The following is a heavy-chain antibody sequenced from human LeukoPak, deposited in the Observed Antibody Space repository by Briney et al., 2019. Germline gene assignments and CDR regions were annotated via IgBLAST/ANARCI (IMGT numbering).Heavy chain of an antibody. Sequence: GGSLRLSCAASGFTFSSYGMHWVRQAPGKGLEWVAFIRYDGSNKYYADSVKGRFTISRDNSKNTLYLQMNSLRAEDTAVYYCAKDPVVVPAATRDYYYYGMDVWGQGTTVTVSS. D-gene: IGHD2-2*01. V-gene: IGHV3-30*02. J-gene: IGHJ6*02. CDR3: AKDPVVVPAATRDYYYYGMDV. CDR1: GFTFSSYG. CDR2: IRYDGSNK.